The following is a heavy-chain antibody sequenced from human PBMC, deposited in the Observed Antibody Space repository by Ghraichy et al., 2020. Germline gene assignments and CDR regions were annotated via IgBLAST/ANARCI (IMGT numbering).Heavy chain of an antibody. CDR1: GYSFTSYW. Sequence: GESLNISCKGSGYSFTSYWISWVRQMPGKGLEWMGRIDPSDSYTNYSPSFQGHVTISADKSISTAYLQWSSLKASDTAMYYCARRTGASGSYLYYYYGMDVWGQGTTVTVSS. V-gene: IGHV5-10-1*01. CDR2: IDPSDSYT. J-gene: IGHJ6*02. CDR3: ARRTGASGSYLYYYYGMDV. D-gene: IGHD1-26*01.